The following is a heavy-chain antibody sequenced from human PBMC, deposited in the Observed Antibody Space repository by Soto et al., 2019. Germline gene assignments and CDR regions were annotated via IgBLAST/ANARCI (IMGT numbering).Heavy chain of an antibody. J-gene: IGHJ5*02. V-gene: IGHV3-11*01. D-gene: IGHD1-7*01. CDR3: ARDPNNWNYVRWFDP. CDR2: ISNSGSSI. Sequence: PGGSLRLSCVASGFTFSDHYMSWIRQAPGKGLEWVSYISNSGSSINYADSVKGRFTISRDNTKNSLYLQMNNLRVEDTAVYYCARDPNNWNYVRWFDPWGQGTLVTVSS. CDR1: GFTFSDHY.